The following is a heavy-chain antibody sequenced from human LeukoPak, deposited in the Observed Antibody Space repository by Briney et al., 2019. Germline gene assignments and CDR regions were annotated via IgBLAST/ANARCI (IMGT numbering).Heavy chain of an antibody. CDR3: ARDDDYSNYN. V-gene: IGHV3-30*03. Sequence: GGSLRLSCAASGFTFSSYGMHWVRQAPGKGLEWVAVISYDGSNKYYADSVKGRFTISRDNAKTSLNLQMNSLRAEDTAVYYCARDDDYSNYNWGQGTLVTVSS. J-gene: IGHJ4*02. CDR1: GFTFSSYG. D-gene: IGHD4-11*01. CDR2: ISYDGSNK.